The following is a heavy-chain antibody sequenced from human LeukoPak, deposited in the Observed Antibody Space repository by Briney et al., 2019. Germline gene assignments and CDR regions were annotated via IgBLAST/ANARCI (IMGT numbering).Heavy chain of an antibody. CDR1: GYTFTSYD. CDR2: MNPNSGNT. CDR3: ARGDRFGSYYYYMDV. J-gene: IGHJ6*03. V-gene: IGHV1-8*03. D-gene: IGHD3-16*01. Sequence: ASVKVSWKASGYTFTSYDINWVRQAAGQGLEWMGWMNPNSGNTGYAQKFQGRVTITRNTSISTAYMELSSLRSEDTAVYYCARGDRFGSYYYYMDVWGKGTTVTVSS.